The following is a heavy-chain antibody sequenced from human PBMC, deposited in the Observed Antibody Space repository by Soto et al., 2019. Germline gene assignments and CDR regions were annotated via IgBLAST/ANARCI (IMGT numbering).Heavy chain of an antibody. D-gene: IGHD1-26*01. J-gene: IGHJ3*02. V-gene: IGHV5-51*01. CDR3: AREARWELLGSAFDI. CDR2: IYPGDSDT. CDR1: GYSFTSYW. Sequence: PGESLKISCKGSGYSFTSYWIGWVRQMPGKGLEWMGIIYPGDSDTRYSPSFQGQVTISADKSISTAYLQWSSLKASDTAMYYCAREARWELLGSAFDIWGQGTMVTVSS.